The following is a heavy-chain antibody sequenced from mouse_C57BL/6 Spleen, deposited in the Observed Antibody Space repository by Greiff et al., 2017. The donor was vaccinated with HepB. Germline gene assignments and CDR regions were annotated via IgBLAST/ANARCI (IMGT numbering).Heavy chain of an antibody. J-gene: IGHJ4*01. Sequence: VKLQESGPGLVAPSQSLSITCTVSGFSLTSYGVHWVRQPPGKGLEWLVVIWSDGSTTYNSALKSRLSISKDNSKSQVFLKMNSLQTDDTAMYYCARHDYDGVDYAMDYWGQGTSVTVSS. V-gene: IGHV2-6-1*01. CDR2: IWSDGST. CDR3: ARHDYDGVDYAMDY. CDR1: GFSLTSYG. D-gene: IGHD2-4*01.